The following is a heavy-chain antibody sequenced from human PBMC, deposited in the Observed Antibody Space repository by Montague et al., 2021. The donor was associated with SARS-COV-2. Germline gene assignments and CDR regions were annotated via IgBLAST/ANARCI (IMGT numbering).Heavy chain of an antibody. V-gene: IGHV2-70*11. J-gene: IGHJ6*02. CDR2: IDWDDDK. CDR1: GGSISSGGYY. D-gene: IGHD3-9*01. CDR3: ARRTYDILTGYDYGMDV. Sequence: TLSLTCTVSGGSISSGGYYWSWIRQPPGKALEWLARIDWDDDKYYSTSLKTRLTISKDTSKNQVVLTMTNMDPVDTATYYCARRTYDILTGYDYGMDVWGQGTTVTVSS.